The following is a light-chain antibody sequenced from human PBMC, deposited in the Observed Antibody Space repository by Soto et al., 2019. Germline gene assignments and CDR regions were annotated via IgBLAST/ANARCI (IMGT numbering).Light chain of an antibody. V-gene: IGKV4-1*01. CDR2: WAS. J-gene: IGKJ1*01. CDR1: QSVSYSSNNKNY. CDR3: QQRSNWPRGT. Sequence: DTVMTQSPDSLAVSLGERATINCKSSQSVSYSSNNKNYLAWYQQKAGQPPKLLIYWASTRESGVPDRFSGSGSGTDFTLTISNLQAEDVAVYYCQQRSNWPRGTFGQGTKVDIK.